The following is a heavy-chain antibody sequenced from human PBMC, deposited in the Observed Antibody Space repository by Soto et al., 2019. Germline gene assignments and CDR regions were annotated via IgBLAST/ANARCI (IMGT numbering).Heavy chain of an antibody. D-gene: IGHD6-13*01. Sequence: QVQLQESGPGLVKPSETLSLTCTVSGGSISSYYWSWIRQPPGKGLEWIGYIYYSGSTNYNPSLKSRVTISVDTSKNQFSLKLSSVTAADTAVYYCARSPRYSSSWYYFDYWGQGPLVTVSS. CDR2: IYYSGST. J-gene: IGHJ4*02. CDR1: GGSISSYY. CDR3: ARSPRYSSSWYYFDY. V-gene: IGHV4-59*01.